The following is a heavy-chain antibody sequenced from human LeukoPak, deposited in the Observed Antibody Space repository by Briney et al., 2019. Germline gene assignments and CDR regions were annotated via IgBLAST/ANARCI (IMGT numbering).Heavy chain of an antibody. Sequence: PGGSLRLSCAASGFTFSSYWMSWVRQAPGKGLEWVANIKQDGSEKYYVDSVKGRFTISRDNAKNSLYLQMNSLRAEDTAVYYCAGGSLMVTGGAGFDYWGQGTLVTVSS. CDR1: GFTFSSYW. V-gene: IGHV3-7*01. CDR2: IKQDGSEK. D-gene: IGHD5-18*01. CDR3: AGGSLMVTGGAGFDY. J-gene: IGHJ4*02.